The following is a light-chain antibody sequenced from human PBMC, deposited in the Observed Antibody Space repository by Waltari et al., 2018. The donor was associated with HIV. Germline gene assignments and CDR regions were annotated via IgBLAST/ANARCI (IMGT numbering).Light chain of an antibody. CDR3: SSYTLFSPVL. CDR2: EGN. Sequence: QSALTQPASVSGSPGQPITISCTGSSSDVGTYSLVSWYQHHPGKAPKLMIYEGNNRPSGVSNRFSGSKSGNTASLTISGLQAEDETDYYCSSYTLFSPVLFCGGTKLTVL. CDR1: SSDVGTYSL. J-gene: IGLJ2*01. V-gene: IGLV2-23*03.